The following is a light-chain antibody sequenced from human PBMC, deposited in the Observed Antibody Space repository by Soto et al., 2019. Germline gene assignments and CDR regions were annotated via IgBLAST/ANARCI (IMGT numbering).Light chain of an antibody. V-gene: IGKV3-11*01. CDR2: DAS. CDR1: QSVGSY. CDR3: QQRSNWPTIT. J-gene: IGKJ5*01. Sequence: EIVLTQSPGTLSLSPGERATLSCMASQSVGSYLAWYRQTPGQAPRLLIYDASNRATGIPARFSGSGCGTDFTLTISSLETQDFLFLYCQQRSNWPTITFGQGTRLEIK.